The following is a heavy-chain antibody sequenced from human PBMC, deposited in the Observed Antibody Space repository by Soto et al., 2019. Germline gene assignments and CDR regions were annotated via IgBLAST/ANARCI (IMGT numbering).Heavy chain of an antibody. Sequence: GGSLRLSCAASGFTFSSYSMNWVRQAPGKGLEWVSYISSSSSTIYYADSVKGRFTISRDNAKNPLYLQMNSLRDEDTAVYYCARATGIAVYYFDYWGQGTLVTVSS. V-gene: IGHV3-48*02. D-gene: IGHD6-19*01. J-gene: IGHJ4*02. CDR3: ARATGIAVYYFDY. CDR2: ISSSSSTI. CDR1: GFTFSSYS.